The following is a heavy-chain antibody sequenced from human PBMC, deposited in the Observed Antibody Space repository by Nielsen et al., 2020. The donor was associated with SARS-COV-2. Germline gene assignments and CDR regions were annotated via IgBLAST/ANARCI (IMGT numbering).Heavy chain of an antibody. CDR3: ARDKKRWVDAAMAYYYYMDV. V-gene: IGHV3-7*03. D-gene: IGHD5-18*01. CDR2: IKQDGSEK. J-gene: IGHJ6*03. Sequence: WFRQPPGKGLEWVANIKQDGSEKYYVDSVMGRFTISRDNAKNSLYLQMNSLRAEDTAVYYCARDKKRWVDAAMAYYYYMDVWGKGTTVTVSS.